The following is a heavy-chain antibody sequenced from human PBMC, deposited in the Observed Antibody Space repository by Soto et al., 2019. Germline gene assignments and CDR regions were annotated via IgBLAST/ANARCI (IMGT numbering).Heavy chain of an antibody. CDR1: GFTFSNYK. J-gene: IGHJ4*02. CDR2: ISSSSTYI. V-gene: IGHV3-21*01. CDR3: ARDERQSVFWSGYSFDY. Sequence: EVQLVESGGGLVKPGGSLRLSCAASGFTFSNYKMNWVRQAPGKGLEWVASISSSSTYIYYADSVKGRFTISRDNAENSLYLQMSSLRAGDTAVYFCARDERQSVFWSGYSFDYWGQGTLVTVSS. D-gene: IGHD3-3*01.